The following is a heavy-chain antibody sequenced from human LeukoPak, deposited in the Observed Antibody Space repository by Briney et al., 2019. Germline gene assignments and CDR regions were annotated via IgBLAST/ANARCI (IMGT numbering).Heavy chain of an antibody. D-gene: IGHD2-8*01. Sequence: GGSLRLSCAASAFIFRSYGMHWDRQAPGKGLEWVAYIQYDGSNEQYADSVKGRFSISRDSSKNILYLQMNSVRVEDTAVYYCAKDRCSNGVGCYYYYMDVWGKGTTVTISS. CDR2: IQYDGSNE. CDR1: AFIFRSYG. CDR3: AKDRCSNGVGCYYYYMDV. V-gene: IGHV3-30*02. J-gene: IGHJ6*03.